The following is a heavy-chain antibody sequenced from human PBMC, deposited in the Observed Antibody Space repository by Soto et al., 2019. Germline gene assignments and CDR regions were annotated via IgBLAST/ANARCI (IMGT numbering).Heavy chain of an antibody. CDR2: INPNSGGT. CDR3: ARDMGVVFWSGLGPY. V-gene: IGHV1-2*02. CDR1: GYTFTGYY. D-gene: IGHD3-3*01. J-gene: IGHJ4*02. Sequence: QVQLVQSGAEVKKPGASVEVSCKASGYTFTGYYMHWVRQAPGQGLEWMGWINPNSGGTNYAQKFQGRVTMTRDTSISTAYMELSRLRSDDTAVYYCARDMGVVFWSGLGPYWGQGTLVTVSS.